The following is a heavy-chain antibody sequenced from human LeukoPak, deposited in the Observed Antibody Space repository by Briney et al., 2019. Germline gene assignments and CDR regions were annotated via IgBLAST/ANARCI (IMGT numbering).Heavy chain of an antibody. CDR3: ARDGSSSWPTLDY. D-gene: IGHD6-13*01. V-gene: IGHV4-39*07. CDR2: IYYSGST. CDR1: GGSISSSSYY. J-gene: IGHJ4*02. Sequence: SETLSLTCTVSGGSISSSSYYWGWIRQPPGKGLEWIGSIYYSGSTYYNPSLKSRVTISVDTSKNQFSLKLSSVTAADTAVYYCARDGSSSWPTLDYWGQGTLVTVSS.